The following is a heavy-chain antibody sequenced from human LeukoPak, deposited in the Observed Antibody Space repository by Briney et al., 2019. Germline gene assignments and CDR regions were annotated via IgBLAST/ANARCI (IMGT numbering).Heavy chain of an antibody. CDR1: GGSINTYY. CDR2: SDYDGNT. CDR3: ARDSGATPNQINWFDP. V-gene: IGHV4-59*01. Sequence: SETLSLTCAVSGGSINTYYWAWIRQPPGKGLEWIGYSDYDGNTNYNPSLKGRVTISVDTSKTQLSPKLASVTAEDTAVYYCARDSGATPNQINWFDPWGQGTLVTVSS. J-gene: IGHJ5*02. D-gene: IGHD1-26*01.